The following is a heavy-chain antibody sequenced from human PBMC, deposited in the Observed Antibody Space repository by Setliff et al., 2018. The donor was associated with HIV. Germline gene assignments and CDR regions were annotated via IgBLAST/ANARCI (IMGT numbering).Heavy chain of an antibody. J-gene: IGHJ6*03. V-gene: IGHV4-59*01. CDR3: ARVLTVGDCSAGSCYSRAYYYYHMDV. CDR1: GGPLSSYY. D-gene: IGHD2-15*01. CDR2: IDYRGST. Sequence: SETLSLTCTVSGGPLSSYYWNWIRQPPGKGLEWIGDIDYRGSTNYNPSLQSRVIISAGTSKNQFSLKLSSVTAADTAVYYCARVLTVGDCSAGSCYSRAYYYYHMDVWGKGTAVTVSS.